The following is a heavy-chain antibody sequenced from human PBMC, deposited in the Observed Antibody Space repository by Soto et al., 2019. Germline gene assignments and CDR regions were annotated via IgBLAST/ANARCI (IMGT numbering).Heavy chain of an antibody. J-gene: IGHJ4*02. Sequence: PSETLSLTCTVSGGSISSYYWSWIRQPPGKGLVWIGYIYYSGSTNYNPSLKSRVTISVDTSKNQFSLKLSSVTAADTAVYYCARIPGGDERLDYWGQGTLVTVSS. D-gene: IGHD2-21*02. CDR3: ARIPGGDERLDY. V-gene: IGHV4-59*01. CDR2: IYYSGST. CDR1: GGSISSYY.